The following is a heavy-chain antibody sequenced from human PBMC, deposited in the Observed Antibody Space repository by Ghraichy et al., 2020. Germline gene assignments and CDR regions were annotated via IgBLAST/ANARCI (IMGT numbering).Heavy chain of an antibody. CDR1: GYTFTSYA. D-gene: IGHD6-13*01. V-gene: IGHV1-3*01. Sequence: ASVKVSCKASGYTFTSYAMHWVRQAPGQRLEWMGWINAGNGNTKYSQKFQGRVTITRDTSASTAYMELSSLRSEDTAVYYCARDRRSSSWSIHWFDPWGQGSLVTVSS. CDR3: ARDRRSSSWSIHWFDP. J-gene: IGHJ5*02. CDR2: INAGNGNT.